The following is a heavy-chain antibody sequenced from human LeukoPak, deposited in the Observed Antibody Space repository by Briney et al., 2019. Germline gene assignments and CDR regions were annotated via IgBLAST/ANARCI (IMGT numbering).Heavy chain of an antibody. J-gene: IGHJ4*02. CDR2: ILPDGSQK. Sequence: GGSLRLSCVASDFTFDFYWMTWVRQAPGKGLEWLANILPDGSQKYYVDSVKGRFTISRDNPKNSLYLQINNLRAEDTAVYYCGRLAHNAWYAIDFWGQGTLVAVSS. D-gene: IGHD2-2*01. CDR1: DFTFDFYW. V-gene: IGHV3-7*01. CDR3: GRLAHNAWYAIDF.